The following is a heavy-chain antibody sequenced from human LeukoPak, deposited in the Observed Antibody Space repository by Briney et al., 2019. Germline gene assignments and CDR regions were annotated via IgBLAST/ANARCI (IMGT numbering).Heavy chain of an antibody. CDR2: INTNTGNP. J-gene: IGHJ5*02. D-gene: IGHD3/OR15-3a*01. CDR3: ASELTRVTWTWFDP. Sequence: ASVKVSCKASGYTFTGYYMHWVRQAPGQGLEWMGWINTNTGNPTYAQGFTGRFVFSLDTSVSTAYPQISSLKAEDTAVYYCASELTRVTWTWFDPWGQGTLVTVSS. CDR1: GYTFTGYY. V-gene: IGHV7-4-1*02.